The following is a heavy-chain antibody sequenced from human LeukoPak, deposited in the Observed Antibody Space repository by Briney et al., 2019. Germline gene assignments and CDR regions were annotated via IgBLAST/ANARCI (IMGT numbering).Heavy chain of an antibody. CDR3: ARDPLY. Sequence: PGRSLRLSCAASGFTFSSYAMRWVRQAPGKGLEWVAVISYDGSNKYYADSVKGRFTISRDNSKNTLYMQMNSLRAEDTAVYYCARDPLYWGREPWSPSPQ. V-gene: IGHV3-30*01. CDR1: GFTFSSYA. CDR2: ISYDGSNK. J-gene: IGHJ4*02.